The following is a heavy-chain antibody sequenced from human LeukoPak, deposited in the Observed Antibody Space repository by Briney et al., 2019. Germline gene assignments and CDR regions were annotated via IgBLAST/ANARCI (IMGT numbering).Heavy chain of an antibody. D-gene: IGHD3-10*01. Sequence: AMRRISKTQGKGLEWVSGLTGSGGNTYYADSVKGRFTISRDNSKNTLSLQMNSLRAEDAAVYYCVKFRGIQHYNYHMDVWGKGTTVTVSS. V-gene: IGHV3-23*01. CDR1: A. J-gene: IGHJ6*03. CDR2: LTGSGGNT. CDR3: VKFRGIQHYNYHMDV.